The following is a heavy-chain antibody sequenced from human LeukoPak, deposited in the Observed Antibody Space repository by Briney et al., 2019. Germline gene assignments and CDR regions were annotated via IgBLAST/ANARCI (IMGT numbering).Heavy chain of an antibody. CDR2: IKQDGSET. Sequence: GGSLRLSCAASGFTFSTYWMTWVRQGPGKGLEWVGNIKQDGSETYYVDSVKGQFTISRDNAQSLLYLQMNSLRVEDTAVYFCARDGRYCSGGSCYHNWFDPWGQGTLVTVSS. J-gene: IGHJ5*02. CDR1: GFTFSTYW. D-gene: IGHD2-15*01. CDR3: ARDGRYCSGGSCYHNWFDP. V-gene: IGHV3-7*05.